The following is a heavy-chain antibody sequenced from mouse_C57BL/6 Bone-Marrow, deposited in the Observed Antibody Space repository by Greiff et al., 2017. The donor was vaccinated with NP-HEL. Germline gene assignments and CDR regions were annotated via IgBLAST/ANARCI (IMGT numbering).Heavy chain of an antibody. J-gene: IGHJ2*01. V-gene: IGHV1-26*01. Sequence: VQLQQSGPELVKPGASVKISCKASGYTFTDYYMNWVKQSHGKSLEWIGDINPNNGGTSYNQKFKGKVTLTVDKSSSTAYMELRSLTSEDSAVYYCARRLGLDYWGQGTTLTVSS. CDR2: INPNNGGT. D-gene: IGHD4-1*01. CDR3: ARRLGLDY. CDR1: GYTFTDYY.